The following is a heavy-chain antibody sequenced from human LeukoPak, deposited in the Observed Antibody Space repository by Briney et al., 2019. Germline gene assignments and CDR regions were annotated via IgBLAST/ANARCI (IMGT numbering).Heavy chain of an antibody. V-gene: IGHV3-23*01. J-gene: IGHJ4*02. CDR1: GFTFSSYA. D-gene: IGHD3-9*01. Sequence: GGSLRLPCAASGFTFSSYAMSWVRQAPGKGLEGVSAISGSGGSTYYAESVKGRFTISRDNSKNTLYLQMNSLRAEDTAVYYCAKVGFDWLSIERFDYWGQGTLVTVSS. CDR2: ISGSGGST. CDR3: AKVGFDWLSIERFDY.